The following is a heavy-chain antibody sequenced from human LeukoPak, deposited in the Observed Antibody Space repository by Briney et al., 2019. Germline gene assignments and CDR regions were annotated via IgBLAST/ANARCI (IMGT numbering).Heavy chain of an antibody. Sequence: GGSLRLSCAASGFTFSTYNMNWVRQAPGKGLEWVSSITSSSTYIYYADSVKGRFTISRDNAKNSLYLQMNSLRAEDTAVYYCARDSGYCSGGSCYLPLDYWGQGTLVTVSS. V-gene: IGHV3-21*01. CDR3: ARDSGYCSGGSCYLPLDY. J-gene: IGHJ4*02. CDR2: ITSSSTYI. D-gene: IGHD2-15*01. CDR1: GFTFSTYN.